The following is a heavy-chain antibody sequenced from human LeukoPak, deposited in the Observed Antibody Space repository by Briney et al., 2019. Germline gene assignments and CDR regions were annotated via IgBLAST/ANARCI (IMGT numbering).Heavy chain of an antibody. J-gene: IGHJ5*02. CDR1: GGSISSSSYY. Sequence: SETLSLTCTVSGGSISSSSYYWGWIRQPPGKGLEWIGSIYYSGTTNYNPSLKCRATMSVDTSKNQFSLKLSSVTAADTAVYYCARGWYSSPLNNWFDPWGQGTLVTVSS. V-gene: IGHV4-39*07. CDR3: ARGWYSSPLNNWFDP. D-gene: IGHD6-13*01. CDR2: IYYSGTT.